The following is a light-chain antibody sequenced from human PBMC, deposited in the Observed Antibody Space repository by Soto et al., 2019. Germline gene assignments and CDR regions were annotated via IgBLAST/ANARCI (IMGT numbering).Light chain of an antibody. Sequence: DIQMTQSPSNLSASVGDRVTITCRASQSISSWLAWYQQKPGKAPNPLIYDASSLKSGVPARFSGSGSGTEFTLTISSLQSEDFAVYYCHQYNHWLTWTFGQGTKVDIK. V-gene: IGKV1-5*01. CDR3: HQYNHWLTWT. J-gene: IGKJ1*01. CDR1: QSISSW. CDR2: DAS.